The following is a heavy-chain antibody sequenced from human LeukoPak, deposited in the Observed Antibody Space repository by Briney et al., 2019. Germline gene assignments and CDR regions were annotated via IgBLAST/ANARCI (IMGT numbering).Heavy chain of an antibody. CDR1: GFTVSSSY. Sequence: GGSLRLSCAASGFTVSSSYMTWVRQAPGKGLEWVSVIYSGGSTYYADSVKGRFTVSRDNSKNTLYLQMNSLRAEDTAVYYCARGTYDYVWGSYRRLDYWGQGTLVTVSS. CDR3: ARGTYDYVWGSYRRLDY. D-gene: IGHD3-16*02. J-gene: IGHJ4*02. CDR2: IYSGGST. V-gene: IGHV3-66*01.